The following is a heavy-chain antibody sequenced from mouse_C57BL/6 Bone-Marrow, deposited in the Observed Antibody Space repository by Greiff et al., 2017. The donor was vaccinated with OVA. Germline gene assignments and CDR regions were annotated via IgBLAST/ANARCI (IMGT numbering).Heavy chain of an antibody. J-gene: IGHJ4*01. CDR2: ISDGGSYT. D-gene: IGHD5-1*01. V-gene: IGHV5-4*03. Sequence: DVMLVESGGGLVKPGGSLKLSCAASGFTFSSYAMSWVRQTPEKRLEWVATISDGGSYTYYPDNVKGRFTISRDNAKNNLYLQMSHLKSEDTATYYCARGGYLPYAMDYWGQGTSVTVSS. CDR3: ARGGYLPYAMDY. CDR1: GFTFSSYA.